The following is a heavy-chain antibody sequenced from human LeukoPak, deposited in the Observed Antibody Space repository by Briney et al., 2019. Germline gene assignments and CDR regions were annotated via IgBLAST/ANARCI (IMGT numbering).Heavy chain of an antibody. CDR1: GGSLSGYY. Sequence: SETLSLTCAVYGGSLSGYYWSWIRQTPGKGLEWIGEINQSGSTKYNPSLKSRVTISVDTSKNQFSLKLSSVTAADTAVYYCARLGYYYDSGGYYRGEYYYYYMDVWGKGTTVTISS. J-gene: IGHJ6*03. CDR2: INQSGST. CDR3: ARLGYYYDSGGYYRGEYYYYYMDV. D-gene: IGHD3-22*01. V-gene: IGHV4-34*01.